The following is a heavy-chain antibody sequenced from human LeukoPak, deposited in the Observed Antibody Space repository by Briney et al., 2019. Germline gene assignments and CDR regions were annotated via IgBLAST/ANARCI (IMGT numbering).Heavy chain of an antibody. Sequence: ASVNVSCKASGYTFTNYAIHWVRQAPGQRPEWMGWINAGNGNTKHSQKFQDRVTITRDTSASTAYMELSSLRSEDTAVYYCARGGGYSGYDATDYWGQGTLVTVSS. CDR2: INAGNGNT. V-gene: IGHV1-3*01. J-gene: IGHJ4*02. D-gene: IGHD5-12*01. CDR1: GYTFTNYA. CDR3: ARGGGYSGYDATDY.